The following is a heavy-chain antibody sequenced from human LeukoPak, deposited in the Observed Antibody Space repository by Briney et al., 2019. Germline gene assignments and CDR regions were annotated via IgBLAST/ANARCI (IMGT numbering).Heavy chain of an antibody. Sequence: GGSLRLSCAASGFRLSSYWMSWVRQAPRKGLEWVANIRQDGSEKYYVDSVKGRFTISRDNAKNSLYLQMNSLRAEDTAVYYCARDRGVYCSGGTCEAPYWGQGTLVTVSS. J-gene: IGHJ4*02. V-gene: IGHV3-7*05. CDR3: ARDRGVYCSGGTCEAPY. CDR1: GFRLSSYW. D-gene: IGHD2-15*01. CDR2: IRQDGSEK.